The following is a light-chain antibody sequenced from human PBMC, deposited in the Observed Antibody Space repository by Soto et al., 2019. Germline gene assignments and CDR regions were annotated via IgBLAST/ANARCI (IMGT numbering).Light chain of an antibody. Sequence: EIVMTQSPDTLSVSPGERATLSCRASQSVSSNLVWYQQKPGQAPRLLIYGASTRATGIPARFSGSGSGTEFTLTISSLQSEDFVVYYCQQCNNWPPTFGQGTNVEIK. J-gene: IGKJ1*01. CDR2: GAS. V-gene: IGKV3-15*01. CDR3: QQCNNWPPT. CDR1: QSVSSN.